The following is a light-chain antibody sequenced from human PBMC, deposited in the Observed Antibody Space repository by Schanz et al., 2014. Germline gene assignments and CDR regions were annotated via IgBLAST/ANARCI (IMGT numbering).Light chain of an antibody. CDR2: WAS. V-gene: IGKV4-1*01. CDR3: QQYYSRPLT. Sequence: DIVMTQSPDSLPVSLGERATINCKSSQSVLYTSDSKNYLAWYQHKPGQPPKLLISWASTRESGVPDRFSGSGSGTDFTLTISSLQAEDVAVYYCQQYYSRPLTFGGGTKVEIK. CDR1: QSVLYTSDSKNY. J-gene: IGKJ4*01.